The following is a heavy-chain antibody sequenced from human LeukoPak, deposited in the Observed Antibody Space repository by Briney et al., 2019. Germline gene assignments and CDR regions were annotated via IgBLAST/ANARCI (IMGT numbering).Heavy chain of an antibody. CDR3: ARKEAGYHYYIGV. CDR2: LNGESTLT. V-gene: IGHV3-23*01. CDR1: GFTFSNYA. J-gene: IGHJ6*03. Sequence: GGSLRLSCAASGFTFSNYAMIWVRQAPGKGLECVSTLNGESTLTYYADSVKGRFTISRDNSKNTLYLQMSNVRPEDTAIYYCARKEAGYHYYIGVWGEGTTVTVSS. D-gene: IGHD1-14*01.